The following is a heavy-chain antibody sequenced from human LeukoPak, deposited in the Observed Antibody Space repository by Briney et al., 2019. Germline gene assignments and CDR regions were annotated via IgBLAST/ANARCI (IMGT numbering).Heavy chain of an antibody. J-gene: IGHJ4*02. V-gene: IGHV1-2*02. CDR1: GYTFTGYY. Sequence: ASVKVSCKASGYTFTGYYMHWVRQAPGQGLEWMGWINPNSGGTNYAQKFQGRVTMTRDTSISTAYMELSRLRSDDTAVYYCARAGTMVRGVIALFDYWAQGTLVTVSS. CDR2: INPNSGGT. CDR3: ARAGTMVRGVIALFDY. D-gene: IGHD3-10*01.